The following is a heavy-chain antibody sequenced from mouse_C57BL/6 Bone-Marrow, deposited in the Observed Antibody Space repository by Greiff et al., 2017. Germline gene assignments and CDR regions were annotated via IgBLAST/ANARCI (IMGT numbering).Heavy chain of an antibody. CDR2: ISSGGSYT. CDR3: ARHPGSSYSFSD. V-gene: IGHV5-6*01. CDR1: GFTISSYG. J-gene: IGHJ3*01. D-gene: IGHD1-1*01. Sequence: EVKLVESGGDLVKPGGSLKLSCAASGFTISSYGMSWVRQTPDKRLEWVATISSGGSYTYYPDSVKGRFTISRDTAKNTLYLQMSSLKSEDTAMYYCARHPGSSYSFSDRGKGILVTVSA.